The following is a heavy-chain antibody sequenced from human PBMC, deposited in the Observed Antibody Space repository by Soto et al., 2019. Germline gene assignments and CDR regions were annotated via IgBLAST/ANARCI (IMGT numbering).Heavy chain of an antibody. V-gene: IGHV4-30-4*01. CDR1: GCSISSGDYY. J-gene: IGHJ1*01. CDR2: IYYSGST. Sequence: PSETLSLTCPVSGCSISSGDYYWSWIRQPPGKGLEWIGYIYYSGSTYYNPSLKSRATISVDTSKNQFSLKLSSVTAADTAVYYCARVLPWGYCSGGSCYGSSEYFQHWGQGTLVTVSS. CDR3: ARVLPWGYCSGGSCYGSSEYFQH. D-gene: IGHD2-15*01.